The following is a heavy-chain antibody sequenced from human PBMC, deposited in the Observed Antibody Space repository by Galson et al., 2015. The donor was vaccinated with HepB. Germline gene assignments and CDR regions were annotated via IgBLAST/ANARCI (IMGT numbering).Heavy chain of an antibody. V-gene: IGHV3-23*01. Sequence: SLRLSCAASGFAFINYAMTWVRQAPGKGLEWVSISRGETFGTHYADSVEGRFTISRDNSRNTLYLQMNSLRADDTAVYYCTKGPMEWGTIYMDVCGKGTAVTVSS. CDR2: SRGETFGT. CDR1: GFAFINYA. CDR3: TKGPMEWGTIYMDV. D-gene: IGHD3-3*01. J-gene: IGHJ6*04.